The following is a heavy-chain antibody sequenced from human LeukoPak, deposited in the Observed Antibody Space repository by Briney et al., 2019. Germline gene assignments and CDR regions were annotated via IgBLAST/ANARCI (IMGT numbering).Heavy chain of an antibody. V-gene: IGHV3-23*01. Sequence: GGSLRLSCAASGFTFNYAWMSWVRQAPGKGLEWVSAISGSGGSTYYADSVKGRFTISRDNSKNTLYLQMNSLRAEDTAVYYCAKDTLRTVRGYYFDYWGQGTLVTVSS. CDR3: AKDTLRTVRGYYFDY. CDR2: ISGSGGST. J-gene: IGHJ4*02. D-gene: IGHD3-10*02. CDR1: GFTFNYAW.